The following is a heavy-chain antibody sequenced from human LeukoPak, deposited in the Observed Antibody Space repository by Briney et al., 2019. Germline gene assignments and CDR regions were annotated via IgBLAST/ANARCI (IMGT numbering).Heavy chain of an antibody. CDR1: GFAFSSYA. Sequence: PGGSLRLSCATSGFAFSSYAMSWVRQAPGQGLEWVSTISGSGVSTYYADSVKGRFTISRENSKNTLYVQMNSLRAEDTAVYYCAAMKSGGNWGLGTLVTVSS. V-gene: IGHV3-23*01. J-gene: IGHJ4*02. CDR2: ISGSGVST. CDR3: AAMKSGGN. D-gene: IGHD1-14*01.